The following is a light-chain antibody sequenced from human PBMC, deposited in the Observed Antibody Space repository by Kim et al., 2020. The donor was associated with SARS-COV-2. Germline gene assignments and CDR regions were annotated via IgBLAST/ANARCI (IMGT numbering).Light chain of an antibody. CDR1: TCGSNR. CDR2: YES. J-gene: IGLJ3*02. CDR3: QVWDSSIDHPV. V-gene: IGLV3-21*04. Sequence: ALGRTARITWRGNTCGSNRVLWYPQKPGQAPVLVIYYESDRPSGIPERFSGSNFGNTATLTISRVEAGDEADYYCQVWDSSIDHPVFGGGTQLTVL.